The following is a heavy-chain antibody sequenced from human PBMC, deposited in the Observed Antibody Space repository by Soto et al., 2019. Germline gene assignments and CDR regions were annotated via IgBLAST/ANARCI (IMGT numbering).Heavy chain of an antibody. CDR3: ARLGPTTVPTSYFTGNYNGMDV. CDR2: IYYSGST. D-gene: IGHD4-17*01. V-gene: IGHV4-30-4*01. J-gene: IGHJ6*02. Sequence: QVQLQESGPGLVKPSQTLSLTCTVSGGSISSGDYYWSWIRQPPGKGLEWIGYIYYSGSTYYNPSLRSRLTISADTSKNKFPLKLSAVTAADTAVYCCARLGPTTVPTSYFTGNYNGMDVWGQGTTVAVSS. CDR1: GGSISSGDYY.